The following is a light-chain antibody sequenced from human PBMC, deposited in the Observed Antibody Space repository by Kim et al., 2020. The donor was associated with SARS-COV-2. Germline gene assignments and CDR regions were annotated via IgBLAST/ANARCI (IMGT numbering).Light chain of an antibody. CDR2: SAS. J-gene: IGKJ1*01. Sequence: DIMMTQSPATLSVSPGERATLSCRASQSVSRNVAWYQQRPGQAPRVLVYSASTTVTGIPARCSGNGSGIVFTPTISSLQSEDGALYYCPQCNEWTSWTFGQGANVDIK. V-gene: IGKV3-15*01. CDR1: QSVSRN. CDR3: PQCNEWTSWT.